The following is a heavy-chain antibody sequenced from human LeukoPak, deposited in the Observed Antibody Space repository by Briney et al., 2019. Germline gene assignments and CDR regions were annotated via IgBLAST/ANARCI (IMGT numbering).Heavy chain of an antibody. CDR3: ASDPIVVVQTPFDP. Sequence: SETLSLTCTVSGGSISSSSYYWGWIRQPPGKGLEWIGSIYYSGSTYYNPSLKSRVTISVDTSKNQFSLKLSSVTAADTAVYYCASDPIVVVQTPFDPWGQGTLVTVSS. CDR1: GGSISSSSYY. D-gene: IGHD2-2*01. CDR2: IYYSGST. V-gene: IGHV4-39*01. J-gene: IGHJ5*02.